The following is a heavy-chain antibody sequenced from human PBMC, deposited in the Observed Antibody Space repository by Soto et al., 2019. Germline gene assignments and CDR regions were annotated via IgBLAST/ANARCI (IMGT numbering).Heavy chain of an antibody. CDR3: ARGIITVTTVPGAFDI. D-gene: IGHD1-7*01. Sequence: ASVKVSCKASGYTFTSYYMHWVRQAPGQGLEWMGIINPSGGSTSYAQKFQGRVTMTRDTSTSTVYMELSSLRSKDTAVYYCARGIITVTTVPGAFDIWGQGTMVTVSS. CDR1: GYTFTSYY. CDR2: INPSGGST. V-gene: IGHV1-46*03. J-gene: IGHJ3*02.